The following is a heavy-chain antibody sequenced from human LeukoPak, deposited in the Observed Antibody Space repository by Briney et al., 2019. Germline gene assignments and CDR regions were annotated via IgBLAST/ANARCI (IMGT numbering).Heavy chain of an antibody. J-gene: IGHJ3*02. V-gene: IGHV4-34*01. CDR1: GGSFSGYY. CDR2: INHSGST. Sequence: SETLSLTCAVYGGSFSGYYWSWIRQPPGKGLEWIGEINHSGSTNYNLSLKSRVTISVDTSKNQFSLKLSSVTAADTAVYYCARDPRGNDAFDIWGQGTMVTVSS. CDR3: ARDPRGNDAFDI. D-gene: IGHD3-10*01.